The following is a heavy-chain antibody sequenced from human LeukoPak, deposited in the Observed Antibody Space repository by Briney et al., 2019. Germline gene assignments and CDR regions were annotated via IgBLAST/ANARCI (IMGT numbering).Heavy chain of an antibody. J-gene: IGHJ4*02. D-gene: IGHD2-2*02. Sequence: GGSLRLSCAASGFTFSSYSMNWVRQAPGKGLKWVSSISSSSSYIYYADSVKGRFTISRDNAKNSLYLQMNSLRAEDTAVYYCARSCSSTSCYSDYWGQGTLVTVSS. V-gene: IGHV3-21*01. CDR3: ARSCSSTSCYSDY. CDR2: ISSSSSYI. CDR1: GFTFSSYS.